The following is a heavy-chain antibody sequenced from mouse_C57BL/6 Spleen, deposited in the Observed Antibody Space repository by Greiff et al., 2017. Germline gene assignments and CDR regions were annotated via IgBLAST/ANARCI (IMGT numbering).Heavy chain of an antibody. CDR3: SKGYDYDYAMDY. CDR1: GFPFSDYG. CDR2: ISSGSSTI. D-gene: IGHD2-4*01. Sequence: EVQLVASGGGLVKPGGSLKLSCAASGFPFSDYGMHWVRQAPEKGLEWVAYISSGSSTIYYAGTVKGRFTISSAKAKKTLFLQMTSPRSEDTAMYYCSKGYDYDYAMDYWGQGTSVTVSS. J-gene: IGHJ4*01. V-gene: IGHV5-17*01.